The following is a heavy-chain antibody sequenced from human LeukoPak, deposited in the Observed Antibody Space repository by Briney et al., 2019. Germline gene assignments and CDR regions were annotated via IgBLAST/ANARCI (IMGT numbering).Heavy chain of an antibody. CDR2: ISGSSSTI. V-gene: IGHV3-48*01. J-gene: IGHJ6*03. Sequence: GGSLRLSCAASGFTFSSYSMNWVRQAPGKGLEWVSYISGSSSTIYYADSVKGRFTISRDNAKNSLYLQMNSLRAEDTAVYYCAAATGYYYYMDVWGKGTTVTVSS. D-gene: IGHD6-25*01. CDR1: GFTFSSYS. CDR3: AAATGYYYYMDV.